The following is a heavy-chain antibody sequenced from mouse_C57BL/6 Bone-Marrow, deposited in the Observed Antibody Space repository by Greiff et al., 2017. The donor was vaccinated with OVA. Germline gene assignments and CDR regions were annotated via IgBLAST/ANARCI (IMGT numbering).Heavy chain of an antibody. CDR2: ISSGSSTI. CDR3: AREGYYDYGVGDY. Sequence: EVKVVESGGGLVKPGGSLKLSCAASGFTFSDYGMHWVRQAPEKGLEWVAYISSGSSTIYYADTVKGRFTISRDNAKNTLFLQMTSLRSGDTAVYYCAREGYYDYGVGDYWGQGTTLTVSS. CDR1: GFTFSDYG. V-gene: IGHV5-17*01. J-gene: IGHJ2*01. D-gene: IGHD2-4*01.